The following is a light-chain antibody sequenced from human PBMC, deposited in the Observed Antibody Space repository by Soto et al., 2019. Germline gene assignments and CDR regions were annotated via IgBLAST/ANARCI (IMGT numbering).Light chain of an antibody. CDR3: ASNTPTLV. J-gene: IGLJ3*02. V-gene: IGLV2-14*03. CDR2: EVT. CDR1: SSDVGGHNS. Sequence: QSALTQPASVSGSPGQTISISCIGTSSDVGGHNSVSWYQQHPGKAPKLIIYEVTKRPSGISNRFSGSKSANTASLTISGLQAADEAAYYFASNTPTLVFGGGTKMTVL.